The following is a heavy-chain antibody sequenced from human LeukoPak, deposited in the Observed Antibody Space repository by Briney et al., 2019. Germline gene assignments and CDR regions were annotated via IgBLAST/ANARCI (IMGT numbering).Heavy chain of an antibody. CDR1: GGSFSGYY. D-gene: IGHD4-17*01. J-gene: IGHJ4*02. Sequence: SETLSLTCAVYGGSFSGYYWSWIRQPPGKGLEWIGEINHSGSTNYNPSLKSRVTISVDTSKNQFSLKPSSVTAADTAVYYCARGFYGDYVDYWGQGTLVTVSS. CDR2: INHSGST. CDR3: ARGFYGDYVDY. V-gene: IGHV4-34*01.